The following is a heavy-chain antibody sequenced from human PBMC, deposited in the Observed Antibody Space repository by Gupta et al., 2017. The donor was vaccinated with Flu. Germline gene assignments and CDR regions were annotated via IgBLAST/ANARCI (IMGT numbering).Heavy chain of an antibody. J-gene: IGHJ4*02. CDR3: ARLNEYYDMLTGSSLGYFDH. CDR2: IYSGGDT. CDR1: AFTVSSNY. Sequence: VQLVESGGSLAQTGGSLRLSCVVSAFTVSSNYMNWVRQAPGKGLEWVSVIYSGGDTKYADSVKGRFTISRDYSKNSLYLEMNSLRVEDTAIYYCARLNEYYDMLTGSSLGYFDHWGQGAPVTVSS. V-gene: IGHV3-66*02. D-gene: IGHD3-9*01.